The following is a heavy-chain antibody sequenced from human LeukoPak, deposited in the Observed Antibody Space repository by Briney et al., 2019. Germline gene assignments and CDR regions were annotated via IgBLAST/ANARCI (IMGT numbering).Heavy chain of an antibody. J-gene: IGHJ4*02. CDR3: ARDRDWGCSYCSY. V-gene: IGHV3-33*01. CDR2: IWFDGSNK. Sequence: PGGSLRLSCAAPGFTFSGNGMHWVRQAPGKGLGWGAVIWFDGSNKYYADSVKGRFTISRDNSKNTLYLQMNSLRAEDTAVYYCARDRDWGCSYCSYWGQGTLVTVSS. D-gene: IGHD7-27*01. CDR1: GFTFSGNG.